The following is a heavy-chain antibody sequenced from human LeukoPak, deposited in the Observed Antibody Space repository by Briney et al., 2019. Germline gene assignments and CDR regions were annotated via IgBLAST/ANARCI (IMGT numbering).Heavy chain of an antibody. CDR1: GFTFSSRW. D-gene: IGHD2-15*01. J-gene: IGHJ4*02. CDR2: IKEDDSEI. CDR3: ARDFGPYSV. V-gene: IGHV3-7*01. Sequence: GGSLRLSCAASGFTFSSRWMTWVRQAPGKGLEWVANIKEDDSEIYYVDSVKGRFTISRDNAKNSLYLQMNSLRVEDTAEYYCARDFGPYSVWGQGTLVTVSS.